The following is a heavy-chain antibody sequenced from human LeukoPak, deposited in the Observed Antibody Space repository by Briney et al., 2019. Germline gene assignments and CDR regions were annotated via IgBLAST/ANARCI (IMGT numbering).Heavy chain of an antibody. CDR2: ISGSGGST. CDR1: GFTISSYA. D-gene: IGHD3-3*01. J-gene: IGHJ4*02. V-gene: IGHV3-23*01. CDR3: ARDRRFLEWLSV. Sequence: GGSLRLSCAASGFTISSYAMSWVRQAPGKGLEWDSAISGSGGSTYYADSVKGRFTISRDNSKNTLYLQMNSLRAEDTAVYYCARDRRFLEWLSVWGQGTLVTVSS.